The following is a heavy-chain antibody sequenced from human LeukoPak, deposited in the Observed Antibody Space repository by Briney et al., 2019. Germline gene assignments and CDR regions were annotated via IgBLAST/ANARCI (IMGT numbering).Heavy chain of an antibody. CDR3: ARANYGDYHYYYYYMDV. Sequence: PGGSLRLSCTVSGFTVSSNSMSWVRQAPGKGLEWVANIKQDGSEKYYADSVKGRFTISRDNAKNSLYLQMNSLRAEDTALYYCARANYGDYHYYYYYMDVWGKGTTVTVSS. D-gene: IGHD4-17*01. CDR2: IKQDGSEK. CDR1: GFTVSSNS. J-gene: IGHJ6*03. V-gene: IGHV3-7*03.